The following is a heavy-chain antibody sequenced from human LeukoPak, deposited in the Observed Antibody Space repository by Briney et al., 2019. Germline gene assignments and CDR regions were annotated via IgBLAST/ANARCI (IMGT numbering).Heavy chain of an antibody. Sequence: ASVKVSCKASGYTFTGYYMHWVRQAPGQGLEWMGWVNPNSGGTNYAQKFQGRVTMTRDTSISTAYMELSRLRSDDTAVYYCARGPPPIVATPKGYSSSRGGWFDPWGQGTLVTVSS. D-gene: IGHD5-12*01. J-gene: IGHJ5*02. V-gene: IGHV1-2*02. CDR1: GYTFTGYY. CDR2: VNPNSGGT. CDR3: ARGPPPIVATPKGYSSSRGGWFDP.